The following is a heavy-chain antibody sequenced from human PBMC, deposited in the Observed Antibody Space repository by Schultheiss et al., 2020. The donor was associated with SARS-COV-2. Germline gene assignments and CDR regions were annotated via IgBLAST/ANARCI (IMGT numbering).Heavy chain of an antibody. CDR1: GFTFDDYA. D-gene: IGHD6-13*01. Sequence: GGSLRLSCAASGFTFDDYAMHWVRQAPGKGLEWVSGISWNSGSIGYADSVKGRFTISRDNSKNTLYLQMNSLRAEDTAVYYCARDLGYSSSWYLSPGDYWGQGTLVTVSS. J-gene: IGHJ4*02. V-gene: IGHV3-9*01. CDR3: ARDLGYSSSWYLSPGDY. CDR2: ISWNSGSI.